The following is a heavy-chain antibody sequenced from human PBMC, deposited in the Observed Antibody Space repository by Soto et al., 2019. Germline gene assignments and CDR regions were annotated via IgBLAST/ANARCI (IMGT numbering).Heavy chain of an antibody. D-gene: IGHD3-10*01. Sequence: VRLVDSGGDLEQPGRSLRLSCTTTGFTSVYYGVSWFRQAPGKGLEWVGFIRGTAYGGATDYAASVVGRFTITRTESENVAYLQMNSLKTDDTAVYYCTRIYGTGTYLPDFWGQGTLVTVSS. CDR3: TRIYGTGTYLPDF. V-gene: IGHV3-49*03. CDR1: GFTSVYYG. J-gene: IGHJ4*02. CDR2: IRGTAYGGAT.